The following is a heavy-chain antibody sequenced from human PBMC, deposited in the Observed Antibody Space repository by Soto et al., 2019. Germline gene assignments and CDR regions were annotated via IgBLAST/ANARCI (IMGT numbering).Heavy chain of an antibody. CDR2: ISSSSSYI. CDR1: GFTFSSYS. CDR3: ARDLRPRCGGRYFDY. V-gene: IGHV3-21*01. D-gene: IGHD2-15*01. J-gene: IGHJ4*02. Sequence: EVQLVESGGGLVKPGGSLRLSCAASGFTFSSYSMNWVRQAPGKGLEWVSSISSSSSYIYYADSVKGRFTISRDNAKNSLYLQMNSLRAEDTAVYYCARDLRPRCGGRYFDYWGQGTLVTVSS.